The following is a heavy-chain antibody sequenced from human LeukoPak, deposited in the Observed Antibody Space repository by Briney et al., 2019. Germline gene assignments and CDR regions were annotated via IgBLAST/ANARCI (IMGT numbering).Heavy chain of an antibody. Sequence: PGGSLRLSCAAAGITFSDHAMHWVRQAPRNGLESVTAVGIAADTFYPGSVKGRFTISRENAKNPMYLQLNSLRVEDTAVYHCVRQKKSHWNFDYWGQGTLVTVSS. CDR3: VRQKKSHWNFDY. V-gene: IGHV3-13*01. CDR2: VGIAADT. CDR1: GITFSDHA. J-gene: IGHJ4*02. D-gene: IGHD1-1*01.